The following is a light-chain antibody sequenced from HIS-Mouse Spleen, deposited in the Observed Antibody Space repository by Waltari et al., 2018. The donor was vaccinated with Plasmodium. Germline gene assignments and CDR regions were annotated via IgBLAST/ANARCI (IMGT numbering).Light chain of an antibody. CDR2: QDS. CDR3: QAWDSSTVV. J-gene: IGLJ2*01. Sequence: SYDLTPPPSVSVSPGQTARLTRPGDQLGDTYACWYQQKPGQPPVLVIYQDSKRPSGIPERFSGSNAGNTATLTISGTQAMDEADYYCQAWDSSTVVFGGGTKLTVL. CDR1: QLGDTY. V-gene: IGLV3-1*01.